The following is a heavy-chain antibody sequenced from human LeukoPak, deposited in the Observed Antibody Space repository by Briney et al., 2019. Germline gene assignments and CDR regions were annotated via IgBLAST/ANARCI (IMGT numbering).Heavy chain of an antibody. J-gene: IGHJ4*02. CDR3: ARGIPDYGDYFDY. D-gene: IGHD4-17*01. CDR1: GGSISSGGYY. CDR2: IYYSGST. V-gene: IGHV4-31*03. Sequence: TLSLTCTVSGGSISSGGYYWSWIRQHPGTGLEWIGYIYYSGSTYYNPSLKSRVTISVDTSKNQFSLKLSSVTAADTAVYYCARGIPDYGDYFDYWGQGTLVTVSS.